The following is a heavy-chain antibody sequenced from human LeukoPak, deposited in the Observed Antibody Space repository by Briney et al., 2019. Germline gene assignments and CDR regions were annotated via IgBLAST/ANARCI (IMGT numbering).Heavy chain of an antibody. Sequence: PGGSLRLSCAASGFTFSSYSTNWVRQAPGKGLEWVSSISSSSSYIYYADSVKGRFTISRDNAKNSLYLQMNSLRAEDTAVYYCARDLTIFGVVITDYYYYYMDVWGKGTTVTVSS. J-gene: IGHJ6*03. CDR1: GFTFSSYS. CDR2: ISSSSSYI. CDR3: ARDLTIFGVVITDYYYYYMDV. V-gene: IGHV3-21*01. D-gene: IGHD3-3*01.